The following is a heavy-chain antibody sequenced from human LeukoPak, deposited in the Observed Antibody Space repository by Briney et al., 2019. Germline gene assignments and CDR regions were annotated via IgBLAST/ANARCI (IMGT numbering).Heavy chain of an antibody. V-gene: IGHV3-23*03. D-gene: IGHD2-8*01. CDR1: GFTFGTYA. CDR2: IAGDSSAT. CDR3: AKDSWSYNGVYDALDH. Sequence: GGSLRLSCAASGFTFGTYAMNWVRQAPGKGLEWVSVIAGDSSATYYADSVKGRFTISRDNSKNTLSLQMSSLRPEDTAIYFCAKDSWSYNGVYDALDHWGRGTMVTVSS. J-gene: IGHJ3*01.